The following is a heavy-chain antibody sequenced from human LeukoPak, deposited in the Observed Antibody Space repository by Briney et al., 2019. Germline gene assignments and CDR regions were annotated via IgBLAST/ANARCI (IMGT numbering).Heavy chain of an antibody. Sequence: ASVKVSCKASGYTFTHYYMHWVRQAPGQGLEWMGWINPNSGNTNYVQKFQGRVTMTRDTSIRTAYMELSRLRSDDTAVYYCARGSWELQPNDAFDIWGQGTMVTVSS. CDR3: ARGSWELQPNDAFDI. V-gene: IGHV1-2*02. CDR2: INPNSGNT. J-gene: IGHJ3*02. CDR1: GYTFTHYY. D-gene: IGHD1-26*01.